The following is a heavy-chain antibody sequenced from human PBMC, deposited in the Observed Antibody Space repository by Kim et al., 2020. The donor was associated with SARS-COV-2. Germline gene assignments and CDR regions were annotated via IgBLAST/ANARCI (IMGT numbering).Heavy chain of an antibody. CDR2: IYYSGST. CDR3: ARLTLSGIVF. CDR1: GGSISSSSYY. D-gene: IGHD1-26*01. Sequence: SETLSLTCTVSGGSISSSSYYWGWIRQPPGKGLEWIGSIYYSGSTYYNPSLKSRVTISVDTSKNQFSLKLSSVTAADTAVYYCARLTLSGIVFWGQGTLVTVSS. J-gene: IGHJ4*02. V-gene: IGHV4-39*01.